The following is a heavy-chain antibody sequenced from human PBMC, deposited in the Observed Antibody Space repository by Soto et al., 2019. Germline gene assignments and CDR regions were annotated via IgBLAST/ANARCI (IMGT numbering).Heavy chain of an antibody. CDR2: LSYDRKNK. CDR1: GFIFSDYA. D-gene: IGHD6-19*01. Sequence: QVQLVASGGDVVQPGRSLRLSCEASGFIFSDYAMHWVRQAPGKGLEWVAILSYDRKNKYYADSVKGRFTISRDNSNNPAFLQMKSLRPEDTAVYYCVKDRYSSGWEGYFDFWGQGTLVTVSS. CDR3: VKDRYSSGWEGYFDF. J-gene: IGHJ4*02. V-gene: IGHV3-30*18.